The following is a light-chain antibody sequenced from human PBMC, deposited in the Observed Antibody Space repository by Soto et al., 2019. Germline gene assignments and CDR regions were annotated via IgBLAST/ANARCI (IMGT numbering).Light chain of an antibody. Sequence: DIVMTQSPDSLAVSLGERATINCKSSQSVLYSSNNKNYLAWYQQKPGQPPKLLIYWASTRESGVPDRFSGSGSGTDFTLTISSLQPEDFATYYCQQSHNTPWTFGQGTKVEIE. CDR3: QQSHNTPWT. J-gene: IGKJ1*01. CDR1: QSVLYSSNNKNY. CDR2: WAS. V-gene: IGKV4-1*01.